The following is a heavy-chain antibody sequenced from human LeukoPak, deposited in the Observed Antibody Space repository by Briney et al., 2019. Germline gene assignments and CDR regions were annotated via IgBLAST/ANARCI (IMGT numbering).Heavy chain of an antibody. CDR3: TGSGSYNRPFGYFDY. J-gene: IGHJ4*03. D-gene: IGHD3-10*01. V-gene: IGHV3-30*04. CDR1: GFTFSSYA. CDR2: ISYDGSNK. Sequence: GGSLRLSCAASGFTFSSYAMHWVRQAPGKGLEWVAVISYDGSNKYYADSVKGRFTISRDNSKNTLYLQMNSLRAEDTAVYYCTGSGSYNRPFGYFDYWGQGPWSLSPQ.